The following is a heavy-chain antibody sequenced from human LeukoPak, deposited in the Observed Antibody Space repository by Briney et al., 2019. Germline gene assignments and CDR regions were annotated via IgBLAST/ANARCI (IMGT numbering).Heavy chain of an antibody. CDR3: ARGLGYCSGGTCHHYFDY. J-gene: IGHJ4*02. V-gene: IGHV3-21*01. CDR2: ISRSRSHI. D-gene: IGHD2-15*01. CDR1: GFTFSSYN. Sequence: GGSLRLSCAASGFTFSSYNMNWVRQAPGKGLEWVSSISRSRSHISYADSLEGRFTMSSDNARNSLYLQMISLRADDTAVYYCARGLGYCSGGTCHHYFDYWGQGTLVTVSS.